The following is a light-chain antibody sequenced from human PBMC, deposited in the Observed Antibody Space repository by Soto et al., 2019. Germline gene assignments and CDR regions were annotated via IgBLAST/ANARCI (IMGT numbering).Light chain of an antibody. CDR3: QTWGTGIRV. V-gene: IGLV4-69*01. CDR1: SGHSSYA. J-gene: IGLJ3*02. CDR2: VNSDGSH. Sequence: QSVLTQSPSASASLGASVKLTCTLSSGHSSYAIAWHQQQPEKGPRYLMKVNSDGSHIKGDGIPDRFSGSSSGAARYLTISSLQSEDEADYYCQTWGTGIRVFGGGTKLTVL.